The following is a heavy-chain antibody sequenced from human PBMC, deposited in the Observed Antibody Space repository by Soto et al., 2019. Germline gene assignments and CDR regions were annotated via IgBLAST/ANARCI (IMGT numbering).Heavy chain of an antibody. Sequence: QVQLVQSGAEVKKPGSSVKVSCTASGGTFSSYAISWVRQAPGQGLEWMGGIIPIFGTANYAQKFQGRVTITADESTSTAYMELSSLRSEDTAVYYCARGVRVVAAIGADGFDPWGQGTLVTVSS. D-gene: IGHD2-15*01. CDR1: GGTFSSYA. CDR3: ARGVRVVAAIGADGFDP. CDR2: IIPIFGTA. V-gene: IGHV1-69*01. J-gene: IGHJ5*02.